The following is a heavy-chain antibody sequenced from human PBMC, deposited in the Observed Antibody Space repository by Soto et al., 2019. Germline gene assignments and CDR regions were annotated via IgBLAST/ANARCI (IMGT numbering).Heavy chain of an antibody. CDR3: ARVPSSNYHYFDY. V-gene: IGHV1-3*01. J-gene: IGHJ4*02. CDR2: INAGNGNT. Sequence: ASVTVSCQASGYTFTSYAMHWVRQAPGQRLEWMGWINAGNGNTKYSQKFQGRVTITRDTSASTAYMELSSLRAEDTAVYYCARVPSSNYHYFDYWGQGTLVTVSS. D-gene: IGHD6-13*01. CDR1: GYTFTSYA.